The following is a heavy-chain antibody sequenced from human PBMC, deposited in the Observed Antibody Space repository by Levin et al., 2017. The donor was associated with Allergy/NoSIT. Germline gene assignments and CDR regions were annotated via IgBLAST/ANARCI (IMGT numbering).Heavy chain of an antibody. J-gene: IGHJ4*02. V-gene: IGHV3-33*01. CDR1: GFTFSTYG. D-gene: IGHD6-13*01. CDR3: ASQRYSSNSWGPVDY. Sequence: GGSLRLSCAASGFTFSTYGMHWVRQAPGKGLEWVAVIWHDGSIRYYADSVKGRFTISRDNSKNTLYLQMNSLSGEDAAVYYCASQRYSSNSWGPVDYWGQGTLVAVSS. CDR2: IWHDGSIR.